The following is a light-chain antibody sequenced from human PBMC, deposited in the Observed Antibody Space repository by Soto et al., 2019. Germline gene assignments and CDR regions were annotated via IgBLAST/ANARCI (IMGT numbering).Light chain of an antibody. CDR3: QQSYSTQWT. Sequence: DIQMTQSPSSLSASVGDRVTITCRASQSISSYLNWYQQKPGKAPKLLIYAASSLQSGVPSRFSGSGSGTDFTLTISSLQPEDFATYYCQQSYSTQWTCGQGTKGDIK. V-gene: IGKV1-39*01. J-gene: IGKJ1*01. CDR1: QSISSY. CDR2: AAS.